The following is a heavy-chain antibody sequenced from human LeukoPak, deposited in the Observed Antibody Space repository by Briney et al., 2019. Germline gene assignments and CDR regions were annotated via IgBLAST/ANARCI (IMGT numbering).Heavy chain of an antibody. CDR3: ARSNCSSTSCPLLDV. Sequence: SVTVSFKYCGGTFSNYSISGVRQAPGQGREWVGGIVPIFGTASYAQKFQGTVTITADETTSTAYMELSSLKSEDTAVYYCARSNCSSTSCPLLDVWGQGTMVTVSS. D-gene: IGHD2-2*01. J-gene: IGHJ6*02. CDR1: GGTFSNYS. V-gene: IGHV1-69*13. CDR2: IVPIFGTA.